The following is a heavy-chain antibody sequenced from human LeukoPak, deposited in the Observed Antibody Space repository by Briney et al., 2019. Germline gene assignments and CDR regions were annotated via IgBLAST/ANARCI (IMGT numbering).Heavy chain of an antibody. J-gene: IGHJ4*02. CDR3: ARARGYHFDY. Sequence: ASVKVSCKASGYTLTNFYMHWVRQAPGQGLEWMGIINPSGGNTNYAQKFQGRVTMTRDTSISTAYMELSRLRSDDTAVYYCARARGYHFDYWGQGTLVTVSS. V-gene: IGHV1-46*01. CDR1: GYTLTNFY. D-gene: IGHD5-12*01. CDR2: INPSGGNT.